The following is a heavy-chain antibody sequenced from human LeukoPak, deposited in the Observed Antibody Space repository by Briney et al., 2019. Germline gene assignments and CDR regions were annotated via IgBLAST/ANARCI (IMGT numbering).Heavy chain of an antibody. D-gene: IGHD1-14*01. CDR1: GFTFNNYG. CDR2: ISYDGSIK. CDR3: AKDGEYELPETLEY. Sequence: PGRSLRLSCAASGFTFNNYGMHWVRQAPGKGLEWVAVISYDGSIKYYVESVKGRFTVSRDNSKKTLYLQMHSLTPEDTGIYYCAKDGEYELPETLEYWGQGTLVTVSS. V-gene: IGHV3-30*18. J-gene: IGHJ4*02.